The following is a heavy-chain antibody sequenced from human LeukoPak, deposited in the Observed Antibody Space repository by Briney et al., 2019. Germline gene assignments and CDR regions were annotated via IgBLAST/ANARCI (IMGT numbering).Heavy chain of an antibody. Sequence: GGSLRLSCAASGFTFRNAWMSWVRQAPGKGLVWVSRINSDGSSTTYADSVKGRFTVSRDNAKNTLYLQMDSLRAEDSAVYYCARGLVHDTSGYYSDYWGQGILVTVSS. V-gene: IGHV3-74*01. CDR2: INSDGSST. J-gene: IGHJ4*02. D-gene: IGHD3-22*01. CDR1: GFTFRNAW. CDR3: ARGLVHDTSGYYSDY.